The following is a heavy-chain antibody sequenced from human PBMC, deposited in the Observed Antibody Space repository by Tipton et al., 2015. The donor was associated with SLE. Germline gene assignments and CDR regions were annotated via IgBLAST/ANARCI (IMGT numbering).Heavy chain of an antibody. J-gene: IGHJ5*02. CDR1: GDSITRSY. D-gene: IGHD6-19*01. Sequence: TLSLTCTVSGDSITRSYWSWIRQPPGKGLEWIGYFFYRGSSSYNPSLKSRVTISIDASKSQFSLQLSSVTAADTAVYYCARGEAGASWGRGSLVTVPS. V-gene: IGHV4-59*01. CDR2: FFYRGSS. CDR3: ARGEAGAS.